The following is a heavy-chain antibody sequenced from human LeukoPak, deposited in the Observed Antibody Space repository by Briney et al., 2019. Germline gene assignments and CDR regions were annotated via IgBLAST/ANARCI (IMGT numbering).Heavy chain of an antibody. J-gene: IGHJ4*02. D-gene: IGHD5-12*01. Sequence: GGSLRLSCAASRFTLREYSLHWVRQAPGKGLEWVAVISIDGSEKYYADSVKGRFTISRDNSKNTLYLQMNSLRGDDTAVYYCANPQSRGYDYLDYGGQGTLVTVSS. CDR1: RFTLREYS. V-gene: IGHV3-30*18. CDR3: ANPQSRGYDYLDY. CDR2: ISIDGSEK.